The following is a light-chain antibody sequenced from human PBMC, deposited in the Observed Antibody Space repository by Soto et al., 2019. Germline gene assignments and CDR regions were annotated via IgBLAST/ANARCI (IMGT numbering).Light chain of an antibody. CDR2: SNN. Sequence: QSVLTQPPSASGTPGQRVTISCSGSSSNIGSNYVYWYQQLPGTAPKLLIYSNNQRPSGVPDRFSGSKSGTSGSLAISGLRSEDEADYYCAAWDDSLSGYVVFGGGTKLTVL. V-gene: IGLV1-47*02. J-gene: IGLJ2*01. CDR1: SSNIGSNY. CDR3: AAWDDSLSGYVV.